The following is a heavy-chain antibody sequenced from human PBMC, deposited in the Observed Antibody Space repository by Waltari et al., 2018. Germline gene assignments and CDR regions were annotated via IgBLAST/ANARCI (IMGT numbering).Heavy chain of an antibody. CDR1: GGTFSSYA. D-gene: IGHD2-21*01. CDR3: ATLDCGGDCYSSDYMDV. J-gene: IGHJ6*03. Sequence: QVQLVQSGAEVKKPGSSVKVSCKASGGTFSSYAISWVRQAPGQGLEWMGGIIPIFGTANYAQKFQGRVTITADESTSTAYMELSSLRSEDTAVYYCATLDCGGDCYSSDYMDVWGKGTTVTVSS. V-gene: IGHV1-69*01. CDR2: IIPIFGTA.